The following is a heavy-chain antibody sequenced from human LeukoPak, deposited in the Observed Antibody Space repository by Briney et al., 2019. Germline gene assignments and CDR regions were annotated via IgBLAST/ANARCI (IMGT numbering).Heavy chain of an antibody. J-gene: IGHJ4*02. CDR1: GGSISSGDYC. CDR3: GRDTYYYYRSGYYYPDY. CDR2: IYYSGST. V-gene: IGHV4-39*07. D-gene: IGHD3-22*01. Sequence: SETLSLTCTASGGSISSGDYCWSRIRQPPGKGLEWIGCIYYSGSTYYTPSRKSRVTISIATSTNQFSLKLSSVTATATAEYYCGRDTYYYYRSGYYYPDYWGQGTLVTVSS.